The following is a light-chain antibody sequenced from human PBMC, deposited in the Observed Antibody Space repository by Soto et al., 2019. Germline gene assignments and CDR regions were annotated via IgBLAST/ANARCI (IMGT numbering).Light chain of an antibody. J-gene: IGLJ2*01. CDR1: SSDVGGYNY. V-gene: IGLV2-14*01. CDR3: SSYTSSSPLV. Sequence: QSALTQPASVSGSPGQSITISCTGTSSDVGGYNYVSWYQQHPGKAPKLMIYDVSNRPSGVSNRFSGSKSGNTASLTISGLQAEVEADYYCSSYTSSSPLVFGGGTRVTVL. CDR2: DVS.